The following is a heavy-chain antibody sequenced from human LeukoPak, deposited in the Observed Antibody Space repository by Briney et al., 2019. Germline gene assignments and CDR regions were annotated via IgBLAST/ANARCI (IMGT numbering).Heavy chain of an antibody. J-gene: IGHJ4*02. CDR3: ARYTGTNWGYSFDY. V-gene: IGHV4-38-2*01. D-gene: IGHD7-27*01. Sequence: SETLSLTCAVSGYSISSGYYWSWIRQPPGKGLEWIATIHHSGMTYYNPSLKSRVTISVGTSKNQFSLKLSSVTAAGTAVYYCARYTGTNWGYSFDYWGQGTLVTVSS. CDR2: IHHSGMT. CDR1: GYSISSGYY.